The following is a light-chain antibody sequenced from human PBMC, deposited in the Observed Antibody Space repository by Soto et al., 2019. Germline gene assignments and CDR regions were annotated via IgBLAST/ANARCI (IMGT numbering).Light chain of an antibody. CDR3: QQYNKWRT. Sequence: EIVPTQSPATLSVSPGERATLSCRASQSVSSNLAWYQQKPGQAPRLLIYGASTRATGIPARISGSGSGTEFTLTITSLQSEDSAVYYCQQYNKWRTFGQGTKVDIK. V-gene: IGKV3-15*01. J-gene: IGKJ1*01. CDR1: QSVSSN. CDR2: GAS.